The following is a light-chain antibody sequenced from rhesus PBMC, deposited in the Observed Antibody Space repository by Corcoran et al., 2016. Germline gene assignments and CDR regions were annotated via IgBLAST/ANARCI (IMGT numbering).Light chain of an antibody. Sequence: DIQMTQSPSSLSASVGDTVTITCRASQGISSYLAWYQQKPGKAPKLLIYKASTLQSWVPSRFSGRRSVTDFTLTISSLKPEDFATYYCQQHNSYPYRFGQGTKVEIK. CDR3: QQHNSYPYR. CDR1: QGISSY. CDR2: KAS. V-gene: IGKV1-25*01. J-gene: IGKJ2*01.